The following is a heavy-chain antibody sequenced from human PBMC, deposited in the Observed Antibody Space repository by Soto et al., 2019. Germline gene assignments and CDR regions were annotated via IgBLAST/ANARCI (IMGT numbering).Heavy chain of an antibody. J-gene: IGHJ5*02. CDR2: IYYSGST. V-gene: IGHV4-31*03. CDR3: ARDVAAAGRPNWFDP. Sequence: QVQLQESGPGLVKPSQTLSLTCTVSGGSISSGGYYWSWIRQHPGKGLEWIGYIYYSGSTYYNPSLKSRVTISVDTSKNQFSLKLSSVTAADTAVYYCARDVAAAGRPNWFDPWGQGTLVTVSS. CDR1: GGSISSGGYY. D-gene: IGHD6-13*01.